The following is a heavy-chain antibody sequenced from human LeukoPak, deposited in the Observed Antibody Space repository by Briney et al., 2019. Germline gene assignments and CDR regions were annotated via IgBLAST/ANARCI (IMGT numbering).Heavy chain of an antibody. J-gene: IGHJ4*02. CDR2: IYHSGST. Sequence: SETLSLTCAVSGGSISSGGYSWSWIRQPPGKGLEWIGYIYHSGSTYYNPSLKSRVTISVDTSKNQFSLKLNSMTAADTAVYYCARGPDNWNSFFDYWGQGTLVTVSS. CDR1: GGSISSGGYS. CDR3: ARGPDNWNSFFDY. V-gene: IGHV4-30-2*02. D-gene: IGHD1-20*01.